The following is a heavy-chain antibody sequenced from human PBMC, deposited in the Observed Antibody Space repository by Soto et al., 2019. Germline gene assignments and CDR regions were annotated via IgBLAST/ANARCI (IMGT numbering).Heavy chain of an antibody. CDR2: INSDGSNT. V-gene: IGHV3-74*01. D-gene: IGHD2-2*01. CDR3: VRDCSTTSCSLDFY. J-gene: IGHJ4*02. Sequence: GGSLRLSCAASGLTFSSYWMHWVRQAPGKGPVWLSRINSDGSNTRYADSVKGRFTISRDNAKNTLYLQMNSLRAEDTAVYYCVRDCSTTSCSLDFYWGQGTLVTVSA. CDR1: GLTFSSYW.